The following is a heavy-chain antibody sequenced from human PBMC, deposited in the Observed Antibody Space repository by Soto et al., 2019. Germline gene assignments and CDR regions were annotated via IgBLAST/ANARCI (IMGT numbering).Heavy chain of an antibody. CDR3: ARGGYDSSGTIDY. J-gene: IGHJ4*02. Sequence: ASVKGSCKACGYTFTGYYMHWLRQAPGQGLERMGWINPNSGGTNYAQKFQGRVTMTRDTSISTAYMELSRLRSDDTAVYYCARGGYDSSGTIDYWGQGTLVTVSS. V-gene: IGHV1-2*02. CDR2: INPNSGGT. CDR1: GYTFTGYY. D-gene: IGHD3-22*01.